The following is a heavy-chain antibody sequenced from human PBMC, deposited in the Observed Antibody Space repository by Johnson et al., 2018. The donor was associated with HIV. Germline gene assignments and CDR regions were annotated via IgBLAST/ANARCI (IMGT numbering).Heavy chain of an antibody. CDR3: AREPGYSSGPDAFDL. Sequence: VQLVESGGGLVKPGGSLRLSCAASGFTFSDYYMTWIRQAPGKGLEWVSRINSDGSSTSYADSVKGRITISRDNAKNTLYLQMNSLRAEDTAVYYCAREPGYSSGPDAFDLWGQGTMVTVSS. D-gene: IGHD6-19*01. V-gene: IGHV3-74*01. J-gene: IGHJ3*01. CDR1: GFTFSDYY. CDR2: INSDGSST.